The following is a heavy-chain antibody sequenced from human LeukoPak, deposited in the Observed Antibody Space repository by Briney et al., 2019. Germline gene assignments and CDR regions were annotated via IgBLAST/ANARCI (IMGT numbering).Heavy chain of an antibody. Sequence: ASVKVSCKASGGTFSSYAISWVRQAPGQGLEWMGWINPNSGGTNYAQKFQGRVTMTRDTSISTAYMELSRLRSDDTAVYYCARDGSGSGANKEWFDPWGQGTLVTVSS. J-gene: IGHJ5*02. D-gene: IGHD1-26*01. CDR1: GGTFSSYA. V-gene: IGHV1-2*02. CDR2: INPNSGGT. CDR3: ARDGSGSGANKEWFDP.